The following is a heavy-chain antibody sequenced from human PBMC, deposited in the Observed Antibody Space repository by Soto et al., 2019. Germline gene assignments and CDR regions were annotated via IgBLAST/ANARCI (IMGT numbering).Heavy chain of an antibody. CDR1: GFTFSSYA. CDR2: ISYDGSNK. CDR3: ARDRLYSSGWGGAWYFDL. Sequence: QVQLVESGGGVVQPGRSLRLSCAASGFTFSSYAMHWVRQAPGKGLEWVAVISYDGSNKYYADSVKGRFTISRDNSKNTLYLQMNSLRAEDTAVYYCARDRLYSSGWGGAWYFDLWGRGTLVTVSS. V-gene: IGHV3-30-3*01. J-gene: IGHJ2*01. D-gene: IGHD6-19*01.